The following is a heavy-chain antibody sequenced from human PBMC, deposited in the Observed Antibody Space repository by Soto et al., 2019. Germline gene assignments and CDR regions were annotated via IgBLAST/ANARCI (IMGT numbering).Heavy chain of an antibody. D-gene: IGHD2-15*01. CDR1: GGSISSYY. Sequence: QVQLQESGPGLVKPSETLSLTCTVSGGSISSYYWSWIRQPPGKGLEWIGYIYYSGRTNYNPSLICRVTISVDTSKYQFSLKLSSVTAADTAVYYCARVYGGYLDYWGQGTLVTVSS. CDR3: ARVYGGYLDY. V-gene: IGHV4-59*01. CDR2: IYYSGRT. J-gene: IGHJ4*02.